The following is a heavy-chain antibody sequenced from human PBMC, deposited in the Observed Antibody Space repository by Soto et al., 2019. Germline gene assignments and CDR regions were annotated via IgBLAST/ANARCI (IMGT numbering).Heavy chain of an antibody. J-gene: IGHJ4*02. Sequence: EMQLVESGGDLVQPGGSLRLSCVASAFTFSTYWMHWVRQAPGKGLVWVSRVDSGGSSTNYADSVKGRFTISRDNAKNTLYLQMSSLRAEDTGVYYCARDNWNSYWGQGTRVTVSS. CDR2: VDSGGSST. D-gene: IGHD1-1*01. CDR1: AFTFSTYW. V-gene: IGHV3-74*01. CDR3: ARDNWNSY.